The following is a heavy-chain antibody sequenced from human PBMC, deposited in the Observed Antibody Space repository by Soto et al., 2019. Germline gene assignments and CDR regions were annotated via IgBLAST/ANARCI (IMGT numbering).Heavy chain of an antibody. Sequence: PLETLSLTCTVSGGSISSSSYYWGWIRQPPGKGLEWIGSIYYSGSTYYNPSLKSRVTISVDTSKNPFSLKLSSVTAADTAVYYCARLYYRDFDWFGSVRIQYYFDYWGQGTLVTVSS. CDR3: ARLYYRDFDWFGSVRIQYYFDY. D-gene: IGHD3-9*01. CDR2: IYYSGST. CDR1: GGSISSSSYY. V-gene: IGHV4-39*01. J-gene: IGHJ4*02.